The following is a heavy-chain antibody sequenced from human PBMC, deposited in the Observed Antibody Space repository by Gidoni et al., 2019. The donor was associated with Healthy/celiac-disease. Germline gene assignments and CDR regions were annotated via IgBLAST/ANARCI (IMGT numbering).Heavy chain of an antibody. J-gene: IGHJ4*02. CDR3: ARDLSGNYGSGFDY. V-gene: IGHV1-69*01. CDR2: IIPIFGTA. CDR1: GGTFSSYA. Sequence: QVQLVQSGAEVKTPGSSVKVSFKASGGTFSSYAISWVRPAPGQGLEWMGGIIPIFGTANYAQKFQGRVTITADESTSTAYMELSSLRSEDTAVYYCARDLSGNYGSGFDYWGQGTLVTVSS. D-gene: IGHD3-10*01.